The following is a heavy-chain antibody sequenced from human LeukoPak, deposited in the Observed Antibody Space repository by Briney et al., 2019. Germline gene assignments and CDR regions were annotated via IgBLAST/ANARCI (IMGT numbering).Heavy chain of an antibody. D-gene: IGHD2-15*01. CDR2: INHSGST. CDR3: ARGQDGYCSGGSCPIPFSQKGVGRKFGY. CDR1: GGSFSGYY. Sequence: SETLSLTCAVYGGSFSGYYWSWIRQPPGKGLEWIGEINHSGSTNYNPSLKSRVTISVDTSKNQFSLKLSSVTAADTAVYYCARGQDGYCSGGSCPIPFSQKGVGRKFGYWGEGTLVTVSA. V-gene: IGHV4-34*01. J-gene: IGHJ4*02.